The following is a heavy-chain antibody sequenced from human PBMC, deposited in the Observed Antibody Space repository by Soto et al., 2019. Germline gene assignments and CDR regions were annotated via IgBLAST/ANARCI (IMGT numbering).Heavy chain of an antibody. Sequence: ASVKVSCKASGYTFTSYYMHWVRQAPGQGLEWMGIINPSGGSTSYAQKFQGRVTMTRDTSTSTVYMELSSLRSEDTAVYYCARDPGAIAAANYYYYYYMDVWGKGTTVTVSS. CDR1: GYTFTSYY. V-gene: IGHV1-46*03. J-gene: IGHJ6*03. D-gene: IGHD6-13*01. CDR3: ARDPGAIAAANYYYYYYMDV. CDR2: INPSGGST.